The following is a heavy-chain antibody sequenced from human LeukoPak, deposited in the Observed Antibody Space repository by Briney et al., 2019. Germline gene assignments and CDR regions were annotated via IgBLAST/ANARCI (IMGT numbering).Heavy chain of an antibody. CDR1: GYTFAAYY. Sequence: GASVKVSCKASGYTFAAYYIHWVRQAPGQGLEWMGWINPNSGGTNYAQKFQGRVTMTRDTSISTAYMELSRLRSDDTAVYYCAREGSYLSGPYYYYYMDVWGKGTTVTISS. CDR3: AREGSYLSGPYYYYYMDV. D-gene: IGHD1-26*01. J-gene: IGHJ6*03. V-gene: IGHV1-2*02. CDR2: INPNSGGT.